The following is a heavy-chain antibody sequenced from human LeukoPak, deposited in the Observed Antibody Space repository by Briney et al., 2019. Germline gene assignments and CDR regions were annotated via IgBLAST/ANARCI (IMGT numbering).Heavy chain of an antibody. CDR1: GYTFTSYG. CDR3: ARDRRPSYYGSGSYYIGPEGAFDI. D-gene: IGHD3-10*01. Sequence: GASVKVSCKASGYTFTSYGISWVRQAPGQGLEWMGWISAYNGNTNYAQKLQGRVTMTTGTSTSTAYMELRSLRSDDTAVYYCARDRRPSYYGSGSYYIGPEGAFDIWGQGTMVTVSS. CDR2: ISAYNGNT. V-gene: IGHV1-18*01. J-gene: IGHJ3*02.